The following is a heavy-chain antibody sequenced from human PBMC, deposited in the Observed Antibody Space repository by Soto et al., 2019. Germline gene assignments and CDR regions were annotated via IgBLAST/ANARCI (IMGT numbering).Heavy chain of an antibody. CDR3: AKDEGWRIQLWLGSYGLDV. V-gene: IGHV3-30*18. CDR1: GFTFSGYG. CDR2: ISYEGSTQ. J-gene: IGHJ6*02. D-gene: IGHD5-18*01. Sequence: QVQLDESGGGVVQPGRSLRLSCEASGFTFSGYGMHWVRQAPGKGLEWVAVISYEGSTQYYAESVKGRFTISRDNAKNTLFLQKNGQRVEDTGIYYCAKDEGWRIQLWLGSYGLDVWGHGTTVTVSS.